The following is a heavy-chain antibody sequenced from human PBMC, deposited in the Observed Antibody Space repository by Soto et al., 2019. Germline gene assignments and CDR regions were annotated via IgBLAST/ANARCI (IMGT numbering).Heavy chain of an antibody. Sequence: QVQLVQSGAEVKKPGSSVKVSCKASGGTFSSYAISWVRQAPGQGLEWMGGIIPIFGTANYAQKFQGRVTITADESTSTAYMELSSLRSEDTAVYYCARVVKDYGEVGMDVWGQGTTVTVSS. V-gene: IGHV1-69*12. CDR3: ARVVKDYGEVGMDV. CDR1: GGTFSSYA. CDR2: IIPIFGTA. D-gene: IGHD4-17*01. J-gene: IGHJ6*02.